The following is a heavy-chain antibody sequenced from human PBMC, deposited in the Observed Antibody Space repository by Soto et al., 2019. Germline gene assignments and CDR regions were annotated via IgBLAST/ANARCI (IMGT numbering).Heavy chain of an antibody. J-gene: IGHJ3*02. CDR3: TTDAMRDCSSTSCPPDAFDI. V-gene: IGHV3-15*01. CDR2: IKSKTDGGTT. CDR1: GFTFSNAW. Sequence: GGSLRLSCAASGFTFSNAWMSWVRQAPGKGQEWVGRIKSKTDGGTTDYAAPVKGRFTISRDDSKNTLYLQMNSLKTEDTAVYYCTTDAMRDCSSTSCPPDAFDIWGQGTMVTVSS. D-gene: IGHD2-2*01.